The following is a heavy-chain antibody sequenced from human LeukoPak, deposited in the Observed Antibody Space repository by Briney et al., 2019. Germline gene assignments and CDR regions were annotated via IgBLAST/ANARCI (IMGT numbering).Heavy chain of an antibody. CDR3: AKGDFDWLLDQNNWFDP. J-gene: IGHJ5*02. D-gene: IGHD3-9*01. V-gene: IGHV3-23*01. Sequence: GGSLRLSCAASGFTFSSYAMSWVRQAPGKGLEWVAAISGSGGSTYYADSVKGRFTISRDNSKNTLYLQMNSLRAEDTAVYYCAKGDFDWLLDQNNWFDPWGQGTLVTVSS. CDR1: GFTFSSYA. CDR2: ISGSGGST.